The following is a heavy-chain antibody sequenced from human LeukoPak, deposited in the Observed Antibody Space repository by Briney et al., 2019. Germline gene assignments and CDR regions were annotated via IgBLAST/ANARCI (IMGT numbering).Heavy chain of an antibody. D-gene: IGHD5-18*01. CDR2: ISYDGSNK. CDR1: GFTFSSYG. J-gene: IGHJ4*02. CDR3: AKGWIQLWLCDY. V-gene: IGHV3-30*18. Sequence: GGSLRLSCAASGFTFSSYGMHWVRQAPGKGLEWVAVISYDGSNKYYADSVKGRFTISRDNSKNTLYLQMNSLRAEDTAVYYCAKGWIQLWLCDYWGQGTLVTVSS.